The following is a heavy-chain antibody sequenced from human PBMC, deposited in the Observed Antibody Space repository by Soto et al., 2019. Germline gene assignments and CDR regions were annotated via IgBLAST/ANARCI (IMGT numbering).Heavy chain of an antibody. D-gene: IGHD1-26*01. CDR1: GYTFTSYD. CDR3: AREVRLVGATEYFQH. Sequence: QVQLVQSGAEVKKPGASVKVSCKASGYTFTSYDINWVRQATGQGLEWMGWMNPNSGNTGYAQKFQGRVTMTRNTSLXTAYMELSSLRSEDTAVYYCAREVRLVGATEYFQHWGQGTLVTVSS. V-gene: IGHV1-8*01. CDR2: MNPNSGNT. J-gene: IGHJ1*01.